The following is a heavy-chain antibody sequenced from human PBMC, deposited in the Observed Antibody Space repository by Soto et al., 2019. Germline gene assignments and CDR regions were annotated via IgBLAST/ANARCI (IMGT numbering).Heavy chain of an antibody. V-gene: IGHV4-34*01. CDR1: GGSVNGYY. Sequence: SETLSLTCAVYGGSVNGYYWNWIRQPPGKGLEWIGEINHTGGTHYNPPLKSRVTMSVDTSKNQFSLRLSSVTAADTAIYYCATRITVFGLLIPPFDPWGQGTQVTVSS. D-gene: IGHD3-3*01. CDR2: INHTGGT. CDR3: ATRITVFGLLIPPFDP. J-gene: IGHJ5*02.